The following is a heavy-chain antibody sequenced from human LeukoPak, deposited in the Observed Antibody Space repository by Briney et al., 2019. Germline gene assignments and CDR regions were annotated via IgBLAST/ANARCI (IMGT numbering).Heavy chain of an antibody. CDR3: ARDGRFPPEVLPRYFDY. CDR2: IYYSGST. Sequence: SETLSLTCTVSGGSVSSGSYYWGWIRQPPGKGLEWIGNIYYSGSTYYNPSLKSRVTISVETSKNQFSLKLNSVTAADTAVYYCARDGRFPPEVLPRYFDYWGQGTLVTVSS. CDR1: GGSVSSGSYY. V-gene: IGHV4-39*07. D-gene: IGHD1-26*01. J-gene: IGHJ4*02.